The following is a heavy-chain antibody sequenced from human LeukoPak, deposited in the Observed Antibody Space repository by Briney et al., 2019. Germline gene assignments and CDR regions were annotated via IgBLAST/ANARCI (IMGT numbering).Heavy chain of an antibody. CDR1: GASISSYY. Sequence: PSETLSLTCTVSGASISSYYWSWIRQPPGKGLEWIGYIYYSGSTNYNPSLKSRVTISVDTSKNQFSLKLTSVTAADTAVYYCARGGSGWYRNWFDPWGQGTLVTVSS. CDR2: IYYSGST. D-gene: IGHD6-19*01. CDR3: ARGGSGWYRNWFDP. V-gene: IGHV4-59*01. J-gene: IGHJ5*02.